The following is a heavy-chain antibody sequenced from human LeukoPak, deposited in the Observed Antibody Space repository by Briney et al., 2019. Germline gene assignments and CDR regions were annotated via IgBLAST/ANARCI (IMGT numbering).Heavy chain of an antibody. CDR2: ISYDGSNK. CDR3: ARAHYDSSGYTVDY. D-gene: IGHD3-22*01. Sequence: GGSLRLSCAASGFTFSNAWMSWVRQAPGKGLEWVAVISYDGSNKYYADSVKGRFTISRDNSKNTLYLQMNSLRAEDTAVYYCARAHYDSSGYTVDYWGQGTLVTVSS. J-gene: IGHJ4*02. CDR1: GFTFSNAW. V-gene: IGHV3-30-3*01.